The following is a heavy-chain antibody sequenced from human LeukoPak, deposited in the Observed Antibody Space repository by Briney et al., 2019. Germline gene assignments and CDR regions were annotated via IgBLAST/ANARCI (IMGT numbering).Heavy chain of an antibody. D-gene: IGHD2-15*01. CDR2: IYSSGGT. Sequence: SETLSLTCSVSGGSISGYYWSWIRQPPGKGLEWVGYIYSSGGTNYNPSLKSRVTISLDTSKNQFSLRLSSVTAADTAVYYCARDFCSGGSCYSYFHYWGQGTLVTVSS. V-gene: IGHV4-59*01. J-gene: IGHJ4*02. CDR3: ARDFCSGGSCYSYFHY. CDR1: GGSISGYY.